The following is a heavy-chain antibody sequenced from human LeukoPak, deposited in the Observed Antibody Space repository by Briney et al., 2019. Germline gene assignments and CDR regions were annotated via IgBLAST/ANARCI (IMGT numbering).Heavy chain of an antibody. J-gene: IGHJ4*02. D-gene: IGHD6-13*01. Sequence: SETLSLTCTVSGGSISSYYWSWIRQPPGKGLEWIGYIYTSGSTNYNPSLKCRVTISVDTSKNQFSLKLSSVTAADTAVYYCARGYSSSWYTFGYWGQGTLVTVSS. CDR3: ARGYSSSWYTFGY. CDR2: IYTSGST. V-gene: IGHV4-4*09. CDR1: GGSISSYY.